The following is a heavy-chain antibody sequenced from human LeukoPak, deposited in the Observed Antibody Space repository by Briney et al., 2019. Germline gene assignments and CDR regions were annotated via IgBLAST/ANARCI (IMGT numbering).Heavy chain of an antibody. CDR1: GGSISSYY. D-gene: IGHD1-26*01. CDR2: IYTSGST. V-gene: IGHV4-4*07. CDR3: ARDQAILGWFDP. J-gene: IGHJ5*02. Sequence: SETLSLTCTVFGGSISSYYWSWIRQPAGKGLEWIGRIYTSGSTNYNPSLKSRVTMSVDTSKNQFSLKLSSVTAADTAVYYCARDQAILGWFDPWGQGTLVTVSS.